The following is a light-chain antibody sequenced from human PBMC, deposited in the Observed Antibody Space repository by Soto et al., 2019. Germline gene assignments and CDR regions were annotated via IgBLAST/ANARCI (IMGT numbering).Light chain of an antibody. V-gene: IGLV2-14*01. CDR1: SSDVGDYYY. Sequence: QSALTQPASVSGSPGQSITISCSGTSSDVGDYYYVSWYQHNPGKAPKLLIYGVTDRPSGVSHRFSGSRSDSTASLTISGLQAEDEADYYCSSYTGSSTLIFGGGTKVTVL. CDR3: SSYTGSSTLI. J-gene: IGLJ2*01. CDR2: GVT.